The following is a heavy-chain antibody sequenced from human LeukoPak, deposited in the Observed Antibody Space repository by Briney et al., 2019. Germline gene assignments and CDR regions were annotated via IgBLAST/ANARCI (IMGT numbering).Heavy chain of an antibody. CDR3: AWHVTAGPGYRYDVWRGWFDP. V-gene: IGHV4-39*01. Sequence: SETLSLTCTISGASITNTDYYWAWIRQPPGKGLEWIGSVYYSGSTYYNPSLKSRLAISADTSKNQFSLRMTSLTAADTAQYYCAWHVTAGPGYRYDVWRGWFDPWGRGTLVIVSS. CDR1: GASITNTDYY. J-gene: IGHJ5*02. CDR2: VYYSGST. D-gene: IGHD3-3*01.